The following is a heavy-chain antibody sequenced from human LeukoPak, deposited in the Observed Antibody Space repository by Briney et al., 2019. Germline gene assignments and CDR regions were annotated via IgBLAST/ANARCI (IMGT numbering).Heavy chain of an antibody. J-gene: IGHJ4*02. V-gene: IGHV3-33*01. Sequence: PGGSLRLSCAASGFTFSSYGMHWVRQAPGKGLELVAVIWYDGSNKYYADSVKGRFTISRDNSKNTLYLQMNSLRAEDTAVYYCARGPFYSSSSVFDYWGQGTLVTVSS. CDR1: GFTFSSYG. D-gene: IGHD6-13*01. CDR3: ARGPFYSSSSVFDY. CDR2: IWYDGSNK.